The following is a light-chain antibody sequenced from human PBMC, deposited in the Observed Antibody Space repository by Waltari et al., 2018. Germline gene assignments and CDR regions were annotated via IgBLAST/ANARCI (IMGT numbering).Light chain of an antibody. V-gene: IGLV1-44*01. CDR2: STI. CDR3: AAWDDSMNGPV. CDR1: DSNIGSNT. Sequence: QSVVTQSPSVSGTPGQRVTISCSGGDSNIGSNTVNWYQQFPGAAPSPLIHSTIQRPSGVPDRISGSKSGTSASLAISGLQSDDEADYYCAAWDDSMNGPVFGGGTRLTVL. J-gene: IGLJ3*02.